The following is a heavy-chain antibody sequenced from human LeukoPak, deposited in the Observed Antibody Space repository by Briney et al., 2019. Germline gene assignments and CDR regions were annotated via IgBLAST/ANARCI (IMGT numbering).Heavy chain of an antibody. J-gene: IGHJ1*01. D-gene: IGHD1-26*01. Sequence: GGSLRLSCAASGFTFSSYAMSWVRQAPGKGLEWVSAISGSGGSTYYADSVKGRFTISRDNSKNTLYLQMNSLGAEDTAVYYCAKARAVVGATYFQHWGQGTLVTVSS. CDR2: ISGSGGST. CDR3: AKARAVVGATYFQH. CDR1: GFTFSSYA. V-gene: IGHV3-23*01.